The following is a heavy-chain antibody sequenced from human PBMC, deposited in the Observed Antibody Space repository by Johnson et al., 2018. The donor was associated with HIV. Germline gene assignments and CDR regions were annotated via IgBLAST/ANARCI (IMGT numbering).Heavy chain of an antibody. Sequence: QVQLVESGGGVVQPGRSLRLSCAASGFTFRNYAMHWVSQAPGKGLEWVAVTSYDGNNKYYADSVKGRFTISRDISKNTLYLQMNSLRPEDTAVYYCARGRRTIVVVTATGGAFDIWGQGTMVTVSS. CDR3: ARGRRTIVVVTATGGAFDI. CDR1: GFTFRNYA. V-gene: IGHV3-30-3*01. CDR2: TSYDGNNK. J-gene: IGHJ3*02. D-gene: IGHD2-21*02.